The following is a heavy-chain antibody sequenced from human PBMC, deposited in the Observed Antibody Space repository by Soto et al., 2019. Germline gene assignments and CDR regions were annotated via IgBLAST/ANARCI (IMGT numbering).Heavy chain of an antibody. V-gene: IGHV3-53*01. CDR1: GFTVSSNY. CDR2: IYSGGST. J-gene: IGHJ4*02. Sequence: GGSLRLSCAASGFTVSSNYMSWVRQAPGKGLEWVSVIYSGGSTYYADSVKGRFTISRDNSKNTLYLQMNSLRAEDTAVYYCASTASSWYERSYWGQGTLVTVSS. CDR3: ASTASSWYERSY. D-gene: IGHD6-13*01.